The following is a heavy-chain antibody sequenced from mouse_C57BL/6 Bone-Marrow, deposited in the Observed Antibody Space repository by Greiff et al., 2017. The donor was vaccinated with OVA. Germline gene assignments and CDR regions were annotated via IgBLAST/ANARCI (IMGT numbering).Heavy chain of an antibody. J-gene: IGHJ2*01. CDR1: GYSITSGYD. V-gene: IGHV3-1*01. Sequence: EVQLQESGPGMVKPSQSLSLTCTVTGYSITSGYDWHWIRHFPGNKLEWMGYISYSGSTNYNPSLKSRISITHDTSKNQFFLKLNSVTTEDTATYYCAREGLRHDYDYWGQGTTLTVSS. CDR2: ISYSGST. D-gene: IGHD2-4*01. CDR3: AREGLRHDYDY.